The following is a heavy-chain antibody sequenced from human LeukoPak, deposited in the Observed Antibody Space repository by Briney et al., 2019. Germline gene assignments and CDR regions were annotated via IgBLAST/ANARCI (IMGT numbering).Heavy chain of an antibody. V-gene: IGHV1-2*02. D-gene: IGHD3-16*02. CDR2: INPNSGGT. CDR1: GYTLTGYY. CDR3: ARGLSTYDYVWGSYRSLDY. J-gene: IGHJ4*02. Sequence: ASVKVSCKASGYTLTGYYIHWVRQAPGQGLEWMGWINPNSGGTNSAQKFQGRVTMTRDTSISTAYMELSRLRSDDTAVYYCARGLSTYDYVWGSYRSLDYWGQGTLVTVSS.